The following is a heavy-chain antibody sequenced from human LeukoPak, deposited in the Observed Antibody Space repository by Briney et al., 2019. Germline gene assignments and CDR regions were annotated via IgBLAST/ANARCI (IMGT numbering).Heavy chain of an antibody. V-gene: IGHV4-59*12. Sequence: SETLSLTCTVSGGSISNYYWSWIRQPPGKGLEWIGYIYYSGSTKYNPSLKSRVTISVDTSKNQFFLRLSSVTAADTAVYYCASNYGSGSYYKGAYNWFDPWGQGTLVTVSS. J-gene: IGHJ5*02. CDR2: IYYSGST. CDR1: GGSISNYY. CDR3: ASNYGSGSYYKGAYNWFDP. D-gene: IGHD3-10*01.